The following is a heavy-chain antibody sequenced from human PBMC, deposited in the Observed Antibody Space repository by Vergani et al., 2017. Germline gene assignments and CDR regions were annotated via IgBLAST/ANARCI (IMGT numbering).Heavy chain of an antibody. CDR2: LSASDRRT. D-gene: IGHD1-20*01. Sequence: EVQLLESGGDLVQPGGSLRLSCAASGFTFIMHAMSWVRQAPGKGLEWVSTLSASDRRTHYADSVKGRFTISRDISKNTLFLHMNSLRPEDTAVYYCARAYGRYDWFDYWGQRTLVTVSS. CDR1: GFTFIMHA. J-gene: IGHJ4*01. CDR3: ARAYGRYDWFDY. V-gene: IGHV3-23*01.